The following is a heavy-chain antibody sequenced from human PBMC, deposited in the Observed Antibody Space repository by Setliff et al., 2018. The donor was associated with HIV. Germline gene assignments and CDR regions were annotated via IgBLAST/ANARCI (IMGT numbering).Heavy chain of an antibody. CDR3: AKEGGLYFGMLIHDAIDL. D-gene: IGHD3-3*01. CDR2: ISYSGST. J-gene: IGHJ3*01. CDR1: GGSISGSSYY. V-gene: IGHV4-61*01. Sequence: SDTLSLTCAVSGGSISGSSYYWGWIRQPPGKGLEWIGYISYSGSTNYNPSLKSRVTLSLDTSKNQFSLKLTSVTAADTAVYYCAKEGGLYFGMLIHDAIDLWGQGTMVTVSS.